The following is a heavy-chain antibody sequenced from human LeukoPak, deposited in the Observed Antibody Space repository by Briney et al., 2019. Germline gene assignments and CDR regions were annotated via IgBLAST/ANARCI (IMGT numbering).Heavy chain of an antibody. CDR2: IYYSGST. CDR3: ARSAAMVDYYYYGMDV. Sequence: SETLSLTCTVSGGSISSYYWSWIRQPPGKGLEWIGYIYYSGSTNYNPSLKSRVTLSVDTSKNQFSLKLSSVTAADTAVYYCARSAAMVDYYYYGMDVWGQGTTVTVSS. V-gene: IGHV4-59*08. CDR1: GGSISSYY. J-gene: IGHJ6*02. D-gene: IGHD5-18*01.